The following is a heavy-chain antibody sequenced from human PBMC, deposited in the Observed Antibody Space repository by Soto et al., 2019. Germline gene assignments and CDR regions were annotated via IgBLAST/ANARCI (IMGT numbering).Heavy chain of an antibody. J-gene: IGHJ5*02. Sequence: KPSETLSLTCTVSGGSISSGDYYWSWIRQPPGKGLEWIGCIYYSGSTYYNPSLKSRVTISVDTSKNQFSLKLSSVTAADTAVYYCASYQTYYYGSGSYLRFDPWGQGTLVTVSS. D-gene: IGHD3-10*01. CDR1: GGSISSGDYY. CDR2: IYYSGST. CDR3: ASYQTYYYGSGSYLRFDP. V-gene: IGHV4-30-4*01.